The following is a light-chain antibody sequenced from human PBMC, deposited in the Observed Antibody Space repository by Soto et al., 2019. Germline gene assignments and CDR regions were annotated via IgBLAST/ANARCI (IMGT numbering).Light chain of an antibody. J-gene: IGKJ4*01. CDR2: GAS. V-gene: IGKV3-15*01. CDR1: QSVSSN. CDR3: QQYNNWPPLT. Sequence: EIVMTQSPATLSVSPGERATLSCRASQSVSSNLAWYQQKPGQAPRILIYGASTRATGIPARFSGSGSGTEFTLTISSLQSEDFAVYYCQQYNNWPPLTFGGGTKVELK.